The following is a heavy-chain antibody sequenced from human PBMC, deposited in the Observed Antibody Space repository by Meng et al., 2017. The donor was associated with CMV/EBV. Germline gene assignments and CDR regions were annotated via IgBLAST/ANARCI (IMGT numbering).Heavy chain of an antibody. CDR1: GYTFTSYY. CDR2: INPSGGST. J-gene: IGHJ3*02. CDR3: AREPALDAFDI. D-gene: IGHD2-2*01. Sequence: ASVKVSCKASGYTFTSYYMHWVRQAPGQGLEWMGIINPSGGSTSHAQKFQGRVTMTRDTSTSTVYMELSSLRSEDTAVYYCAREPALDAFDIWGQGTMVTVSS. V-gene: IGHV1-46*01.